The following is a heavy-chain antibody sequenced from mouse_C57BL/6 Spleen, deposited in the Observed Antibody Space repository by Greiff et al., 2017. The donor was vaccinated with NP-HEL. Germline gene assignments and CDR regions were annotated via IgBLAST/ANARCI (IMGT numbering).Heavy chain of an antibody. CDR2: IYPGDGDT. CDR3: ARERDGSSYGVDV. V-gene: IGHV1-82*01. J-gene: IGHJ1*03. CDR1: GYAFSSSW. Sequence: VMLVESGPELVKPGASVKISCKASGYAFSSSWMNWVKQRPGKGLEWIGRIYPGDGDTNYNGKFKGKDTLTADKSSSTAYMQLSRLTSEDSAVYLCARERDGSSYGVDVWGTGTTVTVSS. D-gene: IGHD1-1*01.